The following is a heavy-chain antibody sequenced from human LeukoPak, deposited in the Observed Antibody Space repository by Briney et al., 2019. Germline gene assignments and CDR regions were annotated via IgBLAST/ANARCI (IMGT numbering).Heavy chain of an antibody. CDR1: GGSTTTTNW. V-gene: IGHV4-4*02. Sequence: SGTLSLTCGVSGGSTTTTNWWSWVRQFPGQGLQWIGEVSLEGVRNYNPSLTSRVTMSLDRAKNLLSLNLNSVTAADTAVYYCASDNSGSYHPYYWGLGTLDTVSS. D-gene: IGHD3-22*01. CDR3: ASDNSGSYHPYY. J-gene: IGHJ4*02. CDR2: VSLEGVR.